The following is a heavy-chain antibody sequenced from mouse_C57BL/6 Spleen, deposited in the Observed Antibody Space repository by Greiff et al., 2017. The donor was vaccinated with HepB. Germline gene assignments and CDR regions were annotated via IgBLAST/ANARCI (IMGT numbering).Heavy chain of an antibody. D-gene: IGHD1-1*01. V-gene: IGHV1-82*01. J-gene: IGHJ2*01. CDR2: IYPGDGDT. CDR3: ARMEFHYYGSSPFDY. Sequence: VQLQQSGPELVKPGASVKISCKASGYAFSSSWMNWVQQRPGKGLEWIGRIYPGDGDTNYNGKFKGKATLTADKSSSTAYMQLSSLTSEDSAVYFCARMEFHYYGSSPFDYGGQGTTLTVSS. CDR1: GYAFSSSW.